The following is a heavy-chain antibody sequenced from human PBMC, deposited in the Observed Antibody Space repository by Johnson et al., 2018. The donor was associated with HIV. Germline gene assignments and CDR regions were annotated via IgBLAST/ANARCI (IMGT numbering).Heavy chain of an antibody. D-gene: IGHD7-27*01. CDR1: GFTFSNYW. CDR3: APLGDAFDI. V-gene: IGHV3-7*01. J-gene: IGHJ3*02. CDR2: IKQDGSEK. Sequence: VLLVESGGALVQPGDFLGLSCAVSGFTFSNYWMSWVRQAPGKGLEWVANIKQDGSEKNYVDSVKGRFIISRDSSKNTLYLQMNSLRPEDTAVYYCAPLGDAFDIWGQGTMVTVSS.